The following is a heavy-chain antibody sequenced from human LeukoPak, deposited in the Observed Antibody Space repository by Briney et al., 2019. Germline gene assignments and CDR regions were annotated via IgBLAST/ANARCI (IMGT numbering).Heavy chain of an antibody. CDR2: IYYSGST. Sequence: SETLSLTCTVSGGSISSSSYYWGWIRQPPWKGLEWIGSIYYSGSTNYNPSLKSRVTISVDTSKNQFSLKLSSVTAADTAVYYCARSYSSSWYHYYYYMDVWGKGTTVTISS. CDR1: GGSISSSSYY. V-gene: IGHV4-39*01. D-gene: IGHD6-13*01. CDR3: ARSYSSSWYHYYYYMDV. J-gene: IGHJ6*03.